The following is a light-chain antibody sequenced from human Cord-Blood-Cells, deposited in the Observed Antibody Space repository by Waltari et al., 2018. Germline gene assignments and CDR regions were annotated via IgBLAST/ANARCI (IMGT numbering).Light chain of an antibody. J-gene: IGKJ4*01. CDR1: KRVSSN. CDR3: QQYNNWPPLT. Sequence: EIVMTQSTATLSVSPGESATLSCRASKRVSSNLAWYQQKPGQAPRLLIYGASTSATGSPARFSGSGSGAEITLTISSLQSEDFAVYDCQQYNNWPPLTFGGGTKVEIK. CDR2: GAS. V-gene: IGKV3-15*01.